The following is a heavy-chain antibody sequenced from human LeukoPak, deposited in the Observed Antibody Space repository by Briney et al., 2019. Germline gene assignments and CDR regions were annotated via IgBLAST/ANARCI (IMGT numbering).Heavy chain of an antibody. CDR1: GFTFSSYC. J-gene: IGHJ4*02. CDR3: AKDRLWFGELLPTAFDY. CDR2: ITSSSSYI. D-gene: IGHD3-10*01. Sequence: PGGSLRLSCAASGFTFSSYCMNWVRQAPGKGLEWVSSITSSSSYIYYADSVKGRFTISRDNSKNTLYLQMNSLRAEDTAVYYCAKDRLWFGELLPTAFDYWGQGTLVTVSS. V-gene: IGHV3-21*01.